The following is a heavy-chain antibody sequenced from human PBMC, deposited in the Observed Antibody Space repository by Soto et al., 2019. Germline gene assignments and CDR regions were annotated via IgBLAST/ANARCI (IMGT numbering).Heavy chain of an antibody. CDR2: ISGSGGSR. CDR1: GFTFSSYA. D-gene: IGHD3-9*01. Sequence: GGSLRLSCAASGFTFSSYAMSWVRQAPGKGLEWVSAISGSGGSRYYVDSVKGRFTISIDNSKNTLYLQMNSLIAEDTAVVYCAKATLYYILTVYYNYYYGMDVWGQGTMVTVSS. CDR3: AKATLYYILTVYYNYYYGMDV. J-gene: IGHJ6*02. V-gene: IGHV3-23*01.